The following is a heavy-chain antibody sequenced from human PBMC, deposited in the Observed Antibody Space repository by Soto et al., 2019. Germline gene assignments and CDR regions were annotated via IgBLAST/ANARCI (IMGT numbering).Heavy chain of an antibody. V-gene: IGHV4-39*01. Sequence: SETLSLTCTVSGGSISSSSYYWGWIRQPPGKGLEWIGSMYYSGSTYYNPSLKSRVTISVDTSKNQFSLKLSSVTAADTAVYYCARGDVDIVATICCTWDHWGQGTLVTVSS. CDR2: MYYSGST. J-gene: IGHJ4*02. D-gene: IGHD5-12*01. CDR1: GGSISSSSYY. CDR3: ARGDVDIVATICCTWDH.